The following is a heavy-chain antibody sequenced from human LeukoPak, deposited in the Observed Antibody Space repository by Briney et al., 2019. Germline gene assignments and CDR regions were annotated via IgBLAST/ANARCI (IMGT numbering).Heavy chain of an antibody. CDR3: AYGTYPLTY. D-gene: IGHD4-17*01. V-gene: IGHV3-66*01. Sequence: GGSLRLSCTASGVSVTGNYWNWVRQAPGKALEWVSLIYSDGNTRYADSVKGRFTFSRDNTKSTLYLQMNSLRAEDTAVYYCAYGTYPLTYWGQGSLVTVSS. CDR1: GVSVTGNY. CDR2: IYSDGNT. J-gene: IGHJ4*02.